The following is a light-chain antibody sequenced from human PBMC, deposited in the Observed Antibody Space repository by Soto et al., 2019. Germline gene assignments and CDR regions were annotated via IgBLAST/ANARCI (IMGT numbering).Light chain of an antibody. CDR1: QSVSSY. CDR2: DAS. V-gene: IGKV3-11*01. J-gene: IGKJ5*01. Sequence: EIVLTQSPATLSLSPGERATLSCRASQSVSSYLAWYQQKPGQAPRLLIYDASNRAPGIPARFSGSGSGTDFTLTISSLEPEDFAVYYCQQRSTWPITFGQGTRLE. CDR3: QQRSTWPIT.